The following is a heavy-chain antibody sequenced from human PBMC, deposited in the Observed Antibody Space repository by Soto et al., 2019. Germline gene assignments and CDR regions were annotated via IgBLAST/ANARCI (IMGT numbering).Heavy chain of an antibody. CDR1: GGSFSGYY. CDR3: ARGGPDYDYIWGSPYYFDY. J-gene: IGHJ4*02. V-gene: IGHV4-34*09. CDR2: INHSGST. Sequence: TSETLSLTCAVYGGSFSGYYWSWIRQPPGKGLEWIGEINHSGSTYYNPSLKSRVTISVDTSMNQFSLKLSSVTAADTAVYYCARGGPDYDYIWGSPYYFDYWGQGTLVTVSS. D-gene: IGHD3-16*01.